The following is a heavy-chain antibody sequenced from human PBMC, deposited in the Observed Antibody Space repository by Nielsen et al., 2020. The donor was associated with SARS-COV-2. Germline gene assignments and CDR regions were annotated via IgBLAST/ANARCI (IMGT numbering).Heavy chain of an antibody. CDR2: ISAYNGNT. Sequence: ASVKVSCKASGYTFTSYGISWVRQAPGQGLEWMGWISAYNGNTNYAQKLQGRVTMTTDTSTSTAYMELRSLRSDDTAVYYCASSTHLWFGESPFDYWGQGTLVTVSS. D-gene: IGHD3-10*01. J-gene: IGHJ4*02. V-gene: IGHV1-18*01. CDR1: GYTFTSYG. CDR3: ASSTHLWFGESPFDY.